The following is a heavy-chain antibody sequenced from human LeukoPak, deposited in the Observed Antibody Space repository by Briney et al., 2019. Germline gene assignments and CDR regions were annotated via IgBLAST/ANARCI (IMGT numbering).Heavy chain of an antibody. CDR2: ISGSGGST. D-gene: IGHD3-10*01. Sequence: GGSLRLSCAASGFTFSSYAMSWVRQAPGKGLEWVSAISGSGGSTYYADSVKGRFTISRDNSKNTLYLQMNSLRAEDTAVYYCAKENDRRAGSYYYGSGSYYKPLYYFDYWGQGTLVTVSS. CDR1: GFTFSSYA. V-gene: IGHV3-23*01. J-gene: IGHJ4*02. CDR3: AKENDRRAGSYYYGSGSYYKPLYYFDY.